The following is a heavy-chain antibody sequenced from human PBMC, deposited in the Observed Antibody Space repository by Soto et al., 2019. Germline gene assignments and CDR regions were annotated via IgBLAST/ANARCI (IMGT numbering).Heavy chain of an antibody. V-gene: IGHV3-21*01. D-gene: IGHD3-22*01. CDR3: ASVYHYYDSSVYDKWDAFDI. CDR2: ISSSSSYI. CDR1: GFTFSSYS. J-gene: IGHJ3*02. Sequence: EVQLVESGGGLVKPGGSLRLSCAASGFTFSSYSMNWVRQAPGKGLEWVSSISSSSSYIYYADSVKGRFTISRDNAKNSLYLQMNSLRAEDTAVYYCASVYHYYDSSVYDKWDAFDIWGQGTMVTVSS.